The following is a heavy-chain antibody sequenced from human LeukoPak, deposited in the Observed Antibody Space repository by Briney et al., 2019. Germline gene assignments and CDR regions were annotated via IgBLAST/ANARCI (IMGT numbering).Heavy chain of an antibody. CDR1: GGSFSGYY. CDR3: ARDHAISSSWYGHAY. V-gene: IGHV4-34*01. J-gene: IGHJ4*02. Sequence: SETLSLTCAVYGGSFSGYYWSWIRQPPGKGLEWIGEINHSGSTNYNPSLKSRVTMSVDTSKNQFSLKLSSVTAADTALYYCARDHAISSSWYGHAYWGQGILVTVSS. CDR2: INHSGST. D-gene: IGHD6-13*01.